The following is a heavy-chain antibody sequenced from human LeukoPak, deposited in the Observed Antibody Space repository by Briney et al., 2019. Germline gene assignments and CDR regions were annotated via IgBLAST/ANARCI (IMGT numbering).Heavy chain of an antibody. CDR1: GFTFSSYG. D-gene: IGHD5-18*01. Sequence: GRSLRLSCAGSGFTFSSYGMQWVRQAPGKGLGWVAVIWFDGSNEYYADSVKGRFTISRDNSKNTLYLQMSSLRAEDTALYYCARQSGYSYGYNAFDIWGQGTMVTVSS. CDR3: ARQSGYSYGYNAFDI. V-gene: IGHV3-33*01. CDR2: IWFDGSNE. J-gene: IGHJ3*02.